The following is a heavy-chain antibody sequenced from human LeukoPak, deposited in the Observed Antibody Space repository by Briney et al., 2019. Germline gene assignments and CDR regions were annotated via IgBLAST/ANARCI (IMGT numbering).Heavy chain of an antibody. CDR3: ARQFSAAAPYFQH. D-gene: IGHD6-13*01. CDR1: GGSISSGIYY. CDR2: IYTTGST. Sequence: PSETLSLTCTVSGGSISSGIYYWSWIRQPAGKGLEWIGRIYTTGSTNYNPSLKSRVTISVDTSKNQFSLKLSSVTAADTAVYYCARQFSAAAPYFQHWGQGTLVTVSS. V-gene: IGHV4-61*02. J-gene: IGHJ1*01.